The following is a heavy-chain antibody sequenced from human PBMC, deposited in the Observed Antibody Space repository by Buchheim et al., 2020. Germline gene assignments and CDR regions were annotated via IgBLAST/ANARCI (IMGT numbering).Heavy chain of an antibody. V-gene: IGHV3-33*01. CDR1: GFTFSTYG. J-gene: IGHJ4*02. D-gene: IGHD5-12*01. CDR2: IWYDGSKN. CDR3: ARDGPSNGYDCDY. Sequence: QVQLVESGGGVVQPGRSLRLSCAASGFTFSTYGMHWVRQAPGKGLEWVAIIWYDGSKNYYADSVKGRFTISRDNSKNTLYLQMNSLRAEDTAVYYCARDGPSNGYDCDYWGQGTL.